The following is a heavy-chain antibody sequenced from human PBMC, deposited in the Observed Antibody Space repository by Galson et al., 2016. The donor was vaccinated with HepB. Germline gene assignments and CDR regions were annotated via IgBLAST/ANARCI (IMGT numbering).Heavy chain of an antibody. D-gene: IGHD5-18*01. CDR2: ISGSGAGT. CDR1: GFTFSTYD. CDR3: AKGYGLWDY. V-gene: IGHV3-23*01. J-gene: IGHJ4*02. Sequence: SLRLSCAASGFTFSTYDMSWVRQAPGKGLQWVSAISGSGAGTAHAASVNGRFTISSDNSKNTLYLQMNSLRAEDTAVYYCAKGYGLWDYWGQGTLVTVSS.